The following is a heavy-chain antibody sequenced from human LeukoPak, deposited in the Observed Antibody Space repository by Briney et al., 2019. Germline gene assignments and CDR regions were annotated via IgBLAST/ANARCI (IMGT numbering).Heavy chain of an antibody. CDR2: IHPSGGST. D-gene: IGHD2-15*01. CDR3: ARQVGYCSRGDCYFDY. J-gene: IGHJ4*02. V-gene: IGHV3-23*01. Sequence: GGSLRLSCSASGFSFSAYSVNWVRQAPGKGLEWVSSIHPSGGSTSYADSVKGHFTISRDNSKNTLFLQSNSLRAEDTAAYFCARQVGYCSRGDCYFDYWGQGTLVTVSS. CDR1: GFSFSAYS.